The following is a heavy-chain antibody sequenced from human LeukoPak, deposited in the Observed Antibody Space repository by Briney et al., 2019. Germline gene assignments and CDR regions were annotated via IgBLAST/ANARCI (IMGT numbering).Heavy chain of an antibody. V-gene: IGHV3-9*01. CDR1: GFTFDDYA. J-gene: IGHJ6*02. CDR3: AKDTVGDYFYYGMDV. Sequence: GGSLRLSCAASGFTFDDYAMHWVRQAPGKGLEWVSGISWNSGSIGYADSVKGQFTISRDNAKNSLYLQMNSLRAEDTALYYCAKDTVGDYFYYGMDVWGQGTTVTVSS. D-gene: IGHD4-17*01. CDR2: ISWNSGSI.